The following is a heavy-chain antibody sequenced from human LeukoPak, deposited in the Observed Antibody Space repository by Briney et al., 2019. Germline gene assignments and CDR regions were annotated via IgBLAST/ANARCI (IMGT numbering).Heavy chain of an antibody. CDR2: INEAGVEK. CDR1: GFTFSSYG. V-gene: IGHV3-7*03. D-gene: IGHD3-10*01. CDR3: ARELSRTGAFDY. Sequence: GGSLRLSCAASGFTFSSYGMHWVRQAPGKGLEWVANINEAGVEKYHVDSVKGRFTIFRDNAKNSLYLQMNNLRAEDTAVYYCARELSRTGAFDYWGQGTLVTVSS. J-gene: IGHJ4*02.